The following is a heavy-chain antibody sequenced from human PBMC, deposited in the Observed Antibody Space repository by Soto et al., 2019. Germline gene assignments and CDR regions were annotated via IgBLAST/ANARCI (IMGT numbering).Heavy chain of an antibody. CDR2: IYYSGST. V-gene: IGHV4-59*01. J-gene: IGHJ3*02. CDR3: ARQQWLVLNAFDI. CDR1: GGSISSYY. Sequence: SETLSLTCTVSGGSISSYYWSWIRQPPGKGLEWIGYIYYSGSTNYNPSLKSRVSISVDTSKNQFSLKLSSVTAADTAVYYCARQQWLVLNAFDIWGQGTMVTVS. D-gene: IGHD6-19*01.